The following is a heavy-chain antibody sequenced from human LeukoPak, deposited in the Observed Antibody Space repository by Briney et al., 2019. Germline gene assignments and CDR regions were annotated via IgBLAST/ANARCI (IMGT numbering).Heavy chain of an antibody. Sequence: PGGSLRLSCAASGFTFSSYAMSWVRQAPGKGLEWVSAISGSGGTTYYADSVKGRFTISRDNSKNTLYLQMNSLRAGDTAVYYCATQDLIPVRGRKPFDRWGQGTLVTVSS. CDR3: ATQDLIPVRGRKPFDR. D-gene: IGHD2-21*01. J-gene: IGHJ4*02. CDR1: GFTFSSYA. CDR2: ISGSGGTT. V-gene: IGHV3-23*01.